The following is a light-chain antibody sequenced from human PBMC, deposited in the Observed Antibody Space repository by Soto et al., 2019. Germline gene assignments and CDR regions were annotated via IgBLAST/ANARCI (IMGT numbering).Light chain of an antibody. CDR1: SSDVGGYNY. CDR3: SSYAGSNTRADVV. CDR2: EVS. V-gene: IGLV2-8*01. Sequence: QSALTQPPSASGSPGQSVTISCTGTSSDVGGYNYVSWYQQHPGKAPKLMIYEVSKRPSGVPDRFSGSKPGNTASLTVSGLQAEDEADYYCSSYAGSNTRADVVFGGGTKVTVL. J-gene: IGLJ2*01.